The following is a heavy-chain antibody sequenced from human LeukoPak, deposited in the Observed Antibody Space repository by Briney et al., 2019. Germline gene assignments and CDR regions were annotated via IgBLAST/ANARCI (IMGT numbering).Heavy chain of an antibody. Sequence: GGSLRLSCAASGFIFSDYHMGWIRQAPGKGLEWVSYISGSGSTIFYADSVKGRFTISRDNAKNSMHLQMNSLRAEDTAVYYCGRDFGLSGTKRSFDIWGQGTMITVSS. CDR1: GFIFSDYH. D-gene: IGHD1-7*01. CDR2: ISGSGSTI. J-gene: IGHJ3*02. V-gene: IGHV3-11*01. CDR3: GRDFGLSGTKRSFDI.